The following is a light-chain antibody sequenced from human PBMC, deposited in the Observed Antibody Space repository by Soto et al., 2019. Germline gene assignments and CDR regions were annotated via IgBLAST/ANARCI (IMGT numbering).Light chain of an antibody. CDR3: QHYSSSPWT. Sequence: EIVLTQSPGTLSLSPGERATLSCRASQSVSSNYLAWYQQKPGQAPRLLIYGASSRATGIPDRFSGSGSGTDFTLTISRLEPEDFAVYYCQHYSSSPWTFGQGTKVEIK. CDR2: GAS. V-gene: IGKV3-20*01. J-gene: IGKJ1*01. CDR1: QSVSSNY.